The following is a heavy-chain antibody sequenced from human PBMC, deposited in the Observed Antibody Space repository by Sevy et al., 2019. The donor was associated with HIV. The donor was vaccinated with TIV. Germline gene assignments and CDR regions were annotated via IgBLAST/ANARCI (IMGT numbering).Heavy chain of an antibody. CDR2: ISYDGSNK. J-gene: IGHJ4*02. Sequence: GGSLRLSCAASGFTFSSYAMHWVRQAPGKGLEWVAVISYDGSNKYYADSVKGRFTISRDNSKNTLYLQMNSLRAEDTAVYDCARDTRKLRFLELAYWGQGTLVTVSS. CDR3: ARDTRKLRFLELAY. CDR1: GFTFSSYA. V-gene: IGHV3-30-3*01. D-gene: IGHD3-3*01.